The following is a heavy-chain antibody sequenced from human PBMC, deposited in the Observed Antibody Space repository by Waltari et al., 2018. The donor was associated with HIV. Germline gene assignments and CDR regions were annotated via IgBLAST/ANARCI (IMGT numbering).Heavy chain of an antibody. D-gene: IGHD3-3*01. CDR1: DYSITSGYY. CDR2: ISHSGTT. Sequence: VQLQESGPGLVKPSETLSLTCRVSDYSITSGYYWGWIRQSPGRGLEWIGSISHSGTTVYSPSLKSRVTLFRDTSKNQFFLKLTSATAEDTSVYYCASTYYDLLEGWYFDFWGQGRLVTVSS. J-gene: IGHJ4*02. V-gene: IGHV4-38-2*02. CDR3: ASTYYDLLEGWYFDF.